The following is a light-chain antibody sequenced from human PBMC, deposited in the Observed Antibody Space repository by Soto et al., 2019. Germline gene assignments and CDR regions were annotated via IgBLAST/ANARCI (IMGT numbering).Light chain of an antibody. CDR1: QSRGSNF. CDR3: QLYGISPH. V-gene: IGKV3-20*01. Sequence: EIVLTQSPGTLSLSPGERATLSCTTSQSRGSNFLAWYKHKPDQAPRLLIYASSNRATGIPDRFSGSASGTDSTLTIKRLEPEDFAVYYCQLYGISPHFGQGTRLEIK. CDR2: ASS. J-gene: IGKJ5*01.